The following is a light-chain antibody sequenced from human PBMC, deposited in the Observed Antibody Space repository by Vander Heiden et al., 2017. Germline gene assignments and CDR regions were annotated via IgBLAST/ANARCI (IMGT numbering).Light chain of an antibody. V-gene: IGLV2-14*03. J-gene: IGLJ2*01. CDR2: DVS. Sequence: QSALTQPASVSGSPGQSITISCTGTSSDVGGYNYVSWYQQHPGKAPKRMIYDVSNRPSGVSNRFSGSKSGNTASLTISGLQAEDEADYYCSSYTSSSPVVFGGGTKLTGL. CDR3: SSYTSSSPVV. CDR1: SSDVGGYNY.